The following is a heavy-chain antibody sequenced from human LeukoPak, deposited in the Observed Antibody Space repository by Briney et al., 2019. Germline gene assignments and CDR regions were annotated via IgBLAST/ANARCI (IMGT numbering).Heavy chain of an antibody. CDR1: GGSFSGYY. J-gene: IGHJ5*02. D-gene: IGHD6-13*01. CDR2: IIHSGST. Sequence: SETLSLTCTVYGGSFSGYYWNWIRQPPGKRLEWIGEIIHSGSTNYNPSLKSRVTISVDTSKNQFSLKLSSVTAADTAVYFCARGTQQLYDWFDPWGQGTLVTVSS. V-gene: IGHV4-34*01. CDR3: ARGTQQLYDWFDP.